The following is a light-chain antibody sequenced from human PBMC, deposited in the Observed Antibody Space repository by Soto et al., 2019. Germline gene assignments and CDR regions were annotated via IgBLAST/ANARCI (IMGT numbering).Light chain of an antibody. CDR3: QQTNSFPLT. J-gene: IGKJ4*01. CDR1: QYINTR. Sequence: EIVLTQSPATLSSFPGDRVTLACRASQYINTRLAWYQNRPGQAPRILIYQTSIRAAGIPARFSASGSGTDFTLTISSLEPEDFATYYCQQTNSFPLTFGGGTKVDIK. CDR2: QTS. V-gene: IGKV3-11*01.